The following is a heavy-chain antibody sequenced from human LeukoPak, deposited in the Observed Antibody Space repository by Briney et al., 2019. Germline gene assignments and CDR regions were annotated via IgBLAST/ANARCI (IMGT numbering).Heavy chain of an antibody. CDR3: ARHYGACFDP. CDR1: GYTFTSYD. D-gene: IGHD4-17*01. V-gene: IGHV1-8*03. CDR2: MNPSNGDT. J-gene: IGHJ5*02. Sequence: ASVKVSCKASGYTFTSYDINWVRQATGQGLEWVGWMNPSNGDTGYAQKFQGRVTITRNTSMGTAYMELSSLSSEDTAIYYCARHYGACFDPWGQGTLVTVSS.